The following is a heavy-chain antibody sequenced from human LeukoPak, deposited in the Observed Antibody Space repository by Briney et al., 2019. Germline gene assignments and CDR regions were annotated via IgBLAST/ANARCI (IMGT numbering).Heavy chain of an antibody. Sequence: ASVKVSCKASGYTFTGNYMHRVRLAPGQGIEWMGRINTSSCGTNLAQKFQGRVVMTRQTSINTAYIELSRLTSNDTAVYYCARDLGVQYQRLYFAFGIWGQGTMVTVSS. D-gene: IGHD2-2*02. J-gene: IGHJ3*02. CDR1: GYTFTGNY. CDR2: INTSSCGT. V-gene: IGHV1-2*06. CDR3: ARDLGVQYQRLYFAFGI.